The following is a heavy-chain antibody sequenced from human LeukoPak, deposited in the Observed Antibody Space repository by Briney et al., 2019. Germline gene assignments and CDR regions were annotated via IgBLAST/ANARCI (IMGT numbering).Heavy chain of an antibody. CDR2: IYHSGST. Sequence: SETLSLTCAVSGGSISSGGYSWSWIRQPPGKGLEWIGYIYHSGSTYYNPPLKSRVTISVDRSKNQFSLKLSSVTAADTAVYYCARVLAYYYGMDVWGQGTTVTVSS. CDR3: ARVLAYYYGMDV. J-gene: IGHJ6*02. CDR1: GGSISSGGYS. V-gene: IGHV4-30-2*01.